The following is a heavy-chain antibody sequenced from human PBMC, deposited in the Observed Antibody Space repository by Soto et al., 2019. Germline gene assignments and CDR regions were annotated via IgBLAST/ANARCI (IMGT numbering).Heavy chain of an antibody. J-gene: IGHJ4*02. V-gene: IGHV3-23*01. CDR2: ISGSDGST. CDR1: GFTFSSYA. Sequence: GGSLRLSCAASGFTFSSYAMSWVRQAPGKGLEWVSAISGSDGSTYYADSVKGRFTISRDNSKNTLYLQMNSLRAEDTSVYYCAKGEYCSSTSCSGKFDYWGQGTLVTVSS. CDR3: AKGEYCSSTSCSGKFDY. D-gene: IGHD2-2*01.